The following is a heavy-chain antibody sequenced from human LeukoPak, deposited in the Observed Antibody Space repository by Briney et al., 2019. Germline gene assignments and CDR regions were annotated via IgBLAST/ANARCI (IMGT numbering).Heavy chain of an antibody. CDR1: GGXISSYY. CDR3: ARNYDGSGYYLY. Sequence: SETLSLTCTVSGGXISSYYCSWIRQPPGKGLEWIGYIYYSGSTNYNPSLKSRVTISVDTSKKQFSLKLTSVTAADTAVYYCARNYDGSGYYLYWGQGTLVTVSS. V-gene: IGHV4-59*08. J-gene: IGHJ4*02. D-gene: IGHD3-22*01. CDR2: IYYSGST.